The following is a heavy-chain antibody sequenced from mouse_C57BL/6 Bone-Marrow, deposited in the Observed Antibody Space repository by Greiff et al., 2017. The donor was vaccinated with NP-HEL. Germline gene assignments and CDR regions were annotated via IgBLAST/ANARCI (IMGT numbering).Heavy chain of an antibody. V-gene: IGHV2-2*01. D-gene: IGHD2-12*01. J-gene: IGHJ3*01. Sequence: QVQLKESGPGLVQPSQSLSITCTVSGFSLTSYGVHWVRQSPGKGLEWLGVIWRGGSTDYYAAFISRLSISKDNSKSQVFFKMNSLQADDTAIYYCASNYDDAYWGQGTLVTVSA. CDR2: IWRGGST. CDR1: GFSLTSYG. CDR3: ASNYDDAY.